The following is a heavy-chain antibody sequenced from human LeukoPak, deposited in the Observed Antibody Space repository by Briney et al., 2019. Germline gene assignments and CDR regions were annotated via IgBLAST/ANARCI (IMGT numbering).Heavy chain of an antibody. CDR3: ARDGPPDILTGTYYGMDV. CDR1: GVSISSYY. Sequence: SGTLSLTCPVSGVSISSYYWSWIRLPPGKGLEWIGDIYYSGSTNYNPSHKSRGAISVDTSTNQFALKLSSGTAADTAVYYCARDGPPDILTGTYYGMDVWGQRDHGQRLL. V-gene: IGHV4-59*01. J-gene: IGHJ6*01. D-gene: IGHD3-9*01. CDR2: IYYSGST.